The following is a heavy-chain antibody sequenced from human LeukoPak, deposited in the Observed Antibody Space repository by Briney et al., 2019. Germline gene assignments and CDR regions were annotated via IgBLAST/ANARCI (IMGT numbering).Heavy chain of an antibody. CDR3: ARRRGGFLEWLLVTYYFDY. V-gene: IGHV4-34*01. CDR2: INHSGST. D-gene: IGHD3-3*01. J-gene: IGHJ4*02. CDR1: GGSFSGYY. Sequence: NSSETLSLTCAVYGGSFSGYYWSWIRQPPGKGLEWIGEINHSGSTNYNPSLKSRVTISVDTSKNQFSLKLSSVTAADTAVYYCARRRGGFLEWLLVTYYFDYWGQGTLVTVSS.